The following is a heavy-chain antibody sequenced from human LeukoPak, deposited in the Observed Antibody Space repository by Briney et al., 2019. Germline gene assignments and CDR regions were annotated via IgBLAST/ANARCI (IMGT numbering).Heavy chain of an antibody. D-gene: IGHD1-26*01. CDR2: INQGEGEK. CDR1: GFTFSSHW. CDR3: ARGRFIAGTTAYYFDY. V-gene: IGHV3-7*03. Sequence: GGSLRLSCVDSGFTFSSHWMSWVRQAPGKGLEWVANINQGEGEKYYVDSVKGRFTISRDNAKKSLFLQMNSLRAEDTAVYYCARGRFIAGTTAYYFDYWGQGTLVTVSS. J-gene: IGHJ4*02.